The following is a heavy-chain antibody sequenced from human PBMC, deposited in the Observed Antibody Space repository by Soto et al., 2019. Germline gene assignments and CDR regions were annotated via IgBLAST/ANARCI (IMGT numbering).Heavy chain of an antibody. Sequence: SETLSLTCTVSGGSISSYYWSWIRQPPGKGLEWIGYIYYSGSTNYNPSLESRVTISVDTSKNQFSLKLSSVTAADTAVYYCARVWGAAAGANWFDPWGQGTLVTVSS. V-gene: IGHV4-59*01. D-gene: IGHD6-13*01. CDR3: ARVWGAAAGANWFDP. CDR2: IYYSGST. CDR1: GGSISSYY. J-gene: IGHJ5*02.